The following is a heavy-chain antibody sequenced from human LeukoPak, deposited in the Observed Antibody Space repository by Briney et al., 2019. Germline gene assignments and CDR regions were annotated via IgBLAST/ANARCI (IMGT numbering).Heavy chain of an antibody. J-gene: IGHJ6*04. D-gene: IGHD1-14*01. V-gene: IGHV4-59*01. Sequence: SETLSLTCTVSGDSMSSYFWTWVRQFPGKGLEWGGYIYQTTTTYNPSLKGRVTISADMSQNQLSLKVTSVTAADTAVYYCARNFPGRTEDVWGKGTTVTVSS. CDR3: ARNFPGRTEDV. CDR1: GDSMSSYF. CDR2: IYQTTT.